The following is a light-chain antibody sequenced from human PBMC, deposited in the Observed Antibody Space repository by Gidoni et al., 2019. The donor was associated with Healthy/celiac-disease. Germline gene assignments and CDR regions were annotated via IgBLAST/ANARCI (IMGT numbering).Light chain of an antibody. J-gene: IGKJ4*01. V-gene: IGKV3-20*01. CDR1: QSVSSSS. Sequence: EIVLTQSPGTLSLSPGDRATLSCRASQSVSSSSIVWYQQKPGQTPRLVIYGASSRATGIPDRFSGSGSGTDFTLTISRLEPEDFAVYYCQQFESSHTFXGXTRVEMK. CDR3: QQFESSHT. CDR2: GAS.